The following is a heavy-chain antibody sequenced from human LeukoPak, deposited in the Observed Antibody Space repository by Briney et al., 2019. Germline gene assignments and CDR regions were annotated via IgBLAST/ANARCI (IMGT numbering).Heavy chain of an antibody. CDR1: GFTFSDHY. CDR2: IRNKASSYTT. CDR3: VRVGSLAFDI. Sequence: GGSLRLSCAASGFTFSDHYMDWVRQAPGKGLEWVGRIRNKASSYTTEYAASVKGRFTISRDDSKNSVYLQMDSLKTEDTAVYYCVRVGSLAFDIWGQGTMVTVSS. J-gene: IGHJ3*02. V-gene: IGHV3-72*01. D-gene: IGHD3-10*01.